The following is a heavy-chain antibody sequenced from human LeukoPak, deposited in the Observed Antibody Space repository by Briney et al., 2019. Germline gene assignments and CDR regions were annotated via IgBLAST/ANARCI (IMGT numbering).Heavy chain of an antibody. D-gene: IGHD3-10*01. CDR1: GGTFSSYA. J-gene: IGHJ4*02. CDR2: IIPIFGTA. V-gene: IGHV1-69*05. Sequence: SVKVSCKAPGGTFSSYAISWVRQAPGQGLEWMGGIIPIFGTANYAQKFQGRVTITTDESTSTAYMELSSLRSEDTAVYYCARGPNFGGRFDYWGQGTLVTVSS. CDR3: ARGPNFGGRFDY.